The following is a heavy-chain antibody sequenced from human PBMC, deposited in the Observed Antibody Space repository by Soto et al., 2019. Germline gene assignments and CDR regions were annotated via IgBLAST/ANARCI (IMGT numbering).Heavy chain of an antibody. CDR1: GCSISTSGVG. Sequence: QITLKESGPTLVKPTQTLTLTCTFSGCSISTSGVGVGCIHQPPGQALELLALIYWDDDKRYSPSLKIRLTITKDTSKNQVVLTMTNMDPVDTATYYCDHRLLVSDAFDIWGQGTMVTVSS. J-gene: IGHJ3*02. CDR2: IYWDDDK. V-gene: IGHV2-5*02. D-gene: IGHD2-15*01. CDR3: DHRLLVSDAFDI.